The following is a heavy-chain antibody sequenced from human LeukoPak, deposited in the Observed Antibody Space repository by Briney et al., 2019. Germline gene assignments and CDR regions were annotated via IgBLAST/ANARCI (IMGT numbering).Heavy chain of an antibody. CDR3: ASSAVAFDI. D-gene: IGHD3-10*01. V-gene: IGHV3-21*01. CDR2: ISSSSSYI. Sequence: GGSLRLSCAASGFTFSSYSMNWGRQAPGKGLEWVSSISSSSSYIYYADSVKGRFTISRDNAKNSLYLQMNSLRAEDTAVYYCASSAVAFDIWGQGTMLTVSS. J-gene: IGHJ3*02. CDR1: GFTFSSYS.